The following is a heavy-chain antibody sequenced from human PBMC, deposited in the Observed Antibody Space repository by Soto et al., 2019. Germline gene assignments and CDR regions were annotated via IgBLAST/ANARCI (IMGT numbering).Heavy chain of an antibody. CDR2: ISAYNGNT. Sequence: CSKAPGVAFASRSGSWPQHAPEQGLDWMGWISAYNGNTNYAQKLQGRVTMTTDTSTSTAYMELRSLRSDDTAVYYCARDLYDFWSGYPSPHWFGPSGEGPLGTVSS. CDR1: GVAFASRS. CDR3: ARDLYDFWSGYPSPHWFGP. V-gene: IGHV1-18*01. D-gene: IGHD3-3*01. J-gene: IGHJ5*02.